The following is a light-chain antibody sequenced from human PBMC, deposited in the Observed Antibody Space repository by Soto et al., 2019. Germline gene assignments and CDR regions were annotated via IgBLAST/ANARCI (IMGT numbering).Light chain of an antibody. V-gene: IGKV3-20*01. CDR3: QQYADSPRT. CDR2: GAS. Sequence: EIVLTQSPGTLSLSPGERATLSCRASQSVGSNYLAWYQQKPGQAPRLLIYGASSRATGIPDRFSGSGSGTDFTLTISRLEPEDFAVYYCQQYADSPRTFGGGTKVEIK. CDR1: QSVGSNY. J-gene: IGKJ4*01.